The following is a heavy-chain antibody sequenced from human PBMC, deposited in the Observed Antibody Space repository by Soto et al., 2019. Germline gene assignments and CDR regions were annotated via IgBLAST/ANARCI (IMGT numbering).Heavy chain of an antibody. D-gene: IGHD4-17*01. J-gene: IGHJ6*03. CDR3: ARTYYYGDYNYYYYYYMDV. CDR2: ISAYNGNT. CDR1: GYTFTSYG. V-gene: IGHV1-18*01. Sequence: ASVKVSCKASGYTFTSYGISWVRQAPGQGLEWMGWISAYNGNTNYAQKLQGRVTMTTDTSTSTAYMELRSLRSDDTAVYYCARTYYYGDYNYYYYYYMDVWGKGTTVTVSS.